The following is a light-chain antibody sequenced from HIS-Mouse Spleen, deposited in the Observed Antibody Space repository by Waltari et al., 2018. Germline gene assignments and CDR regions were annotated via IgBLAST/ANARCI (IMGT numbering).Light chain of an antibody. V-gene: IGKV2-28*01. J-gene: IGKJ1*01. CDR3: MQALQTPRT. Sequence: DIVMTQSPLSLPVTPGEPASISCRSSQSLLHSNGYNSLDWYLQKPGQSPQLLSYLGSNRASGVPDRFSGSGSGTDFTLKISRVEAEDVGVHYCMQALQTPRTFGQGTKVEIK. CDR2: LGS. CDR1: QSLLHSNGYNS.